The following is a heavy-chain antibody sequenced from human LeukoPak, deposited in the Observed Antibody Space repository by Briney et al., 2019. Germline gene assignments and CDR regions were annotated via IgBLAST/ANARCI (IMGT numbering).Heavy chain of an antibody. Sequence: PGGSLRLSCAASGFSFSSYEMSWVRQAPGRGLECVSVISGAGDRTYYAETVRGRFTISRDNSKNTLYLQMNSLRAEDTAVYYCAKGHSAYGTGFDYWGQGTLVTVSS. J-gene: IGHJ4*02. CDR3: AKGHSAYGTGFDY. CDR1: GFSFSSYE. V-gene: IGHV3-23*01. D-gene: IGHD5-12*01. CDR2: ISGAGDRT.